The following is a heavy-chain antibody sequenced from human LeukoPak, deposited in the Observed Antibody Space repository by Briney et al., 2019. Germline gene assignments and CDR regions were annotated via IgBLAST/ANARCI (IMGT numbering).Heavy chain of an antibody. J-gene: IGHJ4*02. CDR1: VYTFTDYY. CDR2: INPKSGGT. D-gene: IGHD3-16*01. Sequence: ASVKVSCKASVYTFTDYYMHWVRQAPGQGPEWMGWINPKSGGTNYAQKFQGRVTVTRDTSISTAYMEVSRLRSDDTAVYYCARDNDSRDPPHFDYWGQGTLVTVSS. CDR3: ARDNDSRDPPHFDY. V-gene: IGHV1-2*02.